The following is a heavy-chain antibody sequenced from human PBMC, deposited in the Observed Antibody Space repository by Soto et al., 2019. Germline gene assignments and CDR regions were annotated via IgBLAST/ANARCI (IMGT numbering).Heavy chain of an antibody. D-gene: IGHD5-18*01. CDR3: ARASPSTAMDDAFDI. V-gene: IGHV1-69*12. Sequence: QVQLVQSGAEVKKPGSSVKVSCKASGGTFSSYAISWVRQAPGQGLEWMGGIIPIFGTANYVQKFQGRVTITADEATSTAYRELSSLRSEDTAVYYCARASPSTAMDDAFDIWGQGTMVTVSS. CDR1: GGTFSSYA. CDR2: IIPIFGTA. J-gene: IGHJ3*02.